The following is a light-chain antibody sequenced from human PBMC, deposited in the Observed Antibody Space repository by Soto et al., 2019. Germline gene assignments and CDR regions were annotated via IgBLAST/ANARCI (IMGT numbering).Light chain of an antibody. CDR3: QEYNTWPWT. Sequence: TQSRRTLSLTPGETVTLSGRASQSVIDNYLAWFQQKPGQAPRLLIYRASSRATGIPARFTGSGSGTEFILTITSLQSEDSAVYYCQEYNTWPWTFGQGIKVAIK. J-gene: IGKJ1*01. CDR1: QSVIDNY. V-gene: IGKV3D-15*01. CDR2: RAS.